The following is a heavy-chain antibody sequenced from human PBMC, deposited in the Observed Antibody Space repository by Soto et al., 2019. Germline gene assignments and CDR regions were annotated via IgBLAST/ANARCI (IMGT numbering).Heavy chain of an antibody. Sequence: EVQLLESGGGLVQPRGSLRLSCVASGFSFSSYAMSWVRQAPGEGLEWVSVISGSDGSTYYAGSVKGRFTISRDDSKNTLYLQMNSLRAEDTAVYYCARDRERDAWYEDYWGQGTLVTVSS. CDR3: ARDRERDAWYEDY. CDR1: GFSFSSYA. V-gene: IGHV3-23*01. CDR2: ISGSDGST. D-gene: IGHD6-13*01. J-gene: IGHJ4*02.